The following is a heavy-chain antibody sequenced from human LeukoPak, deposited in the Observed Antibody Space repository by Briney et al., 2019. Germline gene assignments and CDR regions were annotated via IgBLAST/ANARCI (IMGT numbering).Heavy chain of an antibody. Sequence: SVKVSCKASGGTLSSYAISWVRQAPGQGLEWMGGIIPIFGTANYAQKFQGRVTITADESTSTAYMELSSLGSEDTAVYYCAREYSGYDRGIDYWGQGTLVTVSS. CDR3: AREYSGYDRGIDY. CDR1: GGTLSSYA. J-gene: IGHJ4*02. CDR2: IIPIFGTA. V-gene: IGHV1-69*01. D-gene: IGHD5-12*01.